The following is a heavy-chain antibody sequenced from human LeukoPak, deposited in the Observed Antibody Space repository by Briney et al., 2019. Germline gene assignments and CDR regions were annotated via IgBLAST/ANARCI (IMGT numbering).Heavy chain of an antibody. V-gene: IGHV3-13*01. CDR3: VRDRMIDSRAGPSDPFDV. D-gene: IGHD2-21*01. CDR1: GFTFRKSD. J-gene: IGHJ3*01. Sequence: GGSLRLSCAASGFTFRKSDMHWVRHITGGGLEXXXXXXXLXDTFYSXSAXGXXTISRDXGKNSLYLHMNSLRAKHTAVYYCVRDRMIDSRAGPSDPFDVWGQGTIVGVSS. CDR2: XXXLXDT.